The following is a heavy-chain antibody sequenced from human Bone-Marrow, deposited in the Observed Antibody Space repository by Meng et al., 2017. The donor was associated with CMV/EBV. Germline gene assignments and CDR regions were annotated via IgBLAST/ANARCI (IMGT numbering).Heavy chain of an antibody. CDR3: ARQTHYSTQVY. Sequence: WVRQASGQGLEWVGTIYYSGTTYYNPSLKSRVTISVDTSKNQFSLKLSSVTAADTAVYYCARQTHYSTQVYWGQGTLVTGSS. J-gene: IGHJ4*02. CDR2: IYYSGTT. D-gene: IGHD6-13*01. V-gene: IGHV4-39*01.